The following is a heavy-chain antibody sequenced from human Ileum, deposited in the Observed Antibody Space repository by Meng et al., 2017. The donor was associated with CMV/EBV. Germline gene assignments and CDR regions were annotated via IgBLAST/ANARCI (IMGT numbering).Heavy chain of an antibody. Sequence: SLNISCAASGFTFSDYYMSWIRPAPGKWLEWVSYISSSGSTIYYADSVKGRFTISRDNAKNSLYLQMNSLSAEDTAVYYCERAPTPYGGNVFSYDYYYGMDVWGQGTTVTVSS. V-gene: IGHV3-11*04. J-gene: IGHJ6*02. D-gene: IGHD4/OR15-4a*01. CDR1: GFTFSDYY. CDR2: ISSSGSTI. CDR3: ERAPTPYGGNVFSYDYYYGMDV.